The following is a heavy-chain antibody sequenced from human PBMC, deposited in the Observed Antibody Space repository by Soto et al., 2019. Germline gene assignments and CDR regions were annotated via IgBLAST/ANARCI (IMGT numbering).Heavy chain of an antibody. D-gene: IGHD2-2*01. CDR1: GGSISSNKW. V-gene: IGHV4-4*02. CDR3: ARDDHIVVVPTSLGAMDV. CDR2: IYHSGST. J-gene: IGHJ6*02. Sequence: QVQLQESGPGLVKPSETLSLTCAVYGGSISSNKWWSWGRQPPGKGLEWIGEIYHSGSTNYNPSLKRRVTRSLDKSKNPFSLNLTSVTAADSAVYYCARDDHIVVVPTSLGAMDVWGQGTTVTVSS.